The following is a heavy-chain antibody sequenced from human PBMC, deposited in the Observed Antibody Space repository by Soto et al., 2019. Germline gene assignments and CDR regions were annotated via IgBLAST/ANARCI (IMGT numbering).Heavy chain of an antibody. J-gene: IGHJ5*02. Sequence: ESGPTLVNPTQTLTLTCTFSGFSLSTSGVGVGWIRQPPGKALEWLALIYWNDDKRYSPSLKSRLTITKDTSKNQVVLTMTNMDPVDTATYYCAHRRWYVHRTPFDPWGQGTLVTVSS. CDR1: GFSLSTSGVG. D-gene: IGHD6-13*01. CDR3: AHRRWYVHRTPFDP. CDR2: IYWNDDK. V-gene: IGHV2-5*01.